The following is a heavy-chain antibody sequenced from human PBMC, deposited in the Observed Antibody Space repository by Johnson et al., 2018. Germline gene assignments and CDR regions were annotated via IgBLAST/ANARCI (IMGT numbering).Heavy chain of an antibody. V-gene: IGHV3-9*01. Sequence: VQLVESGGGLLQXGRSLRLSCAASGFTFAEHALHWVRQVPGRGLAWVSVIRWHSDNIGYADSVKGRFTISRANANNIVYWQRNSLRAEDTALYYCAQDQHTTWVAYFQHWGQGTLVTVSS. J-gene: IGHJ1*01. CDR1: GFTFAEHA. CDR2: IRWHSDNI. D-gene: IGHD1-14*01. CDR3: AQDQHTTWVAYFQH.